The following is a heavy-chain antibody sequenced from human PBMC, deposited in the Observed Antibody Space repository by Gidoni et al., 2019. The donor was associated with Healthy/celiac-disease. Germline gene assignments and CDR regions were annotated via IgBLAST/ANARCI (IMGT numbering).Heavy chain of an antibody. D-gene: IGHD6-19*01. CDR2: IIPSGGST. Sequence: QVQLVQSGAAVKKPGASVKVPCKASGYTFTSYNMQWVRQAPGPGLEWMGIIIPSGGSTSYAQKFHGRVTMTRDTSTSTVYMELSSLRSEGTTVYYCARGDNRHSSVAGTSWFDPWGQGTLVTVSS. J-gene: IGHJ5*02. CDR1: GYTFTSYN. CDR3: ARGDNRHSSVAGTSWFDP. V-gene: IGHV1-46*01.